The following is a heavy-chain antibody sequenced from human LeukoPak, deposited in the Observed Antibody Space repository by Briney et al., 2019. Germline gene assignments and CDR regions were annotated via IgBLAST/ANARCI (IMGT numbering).Heavy chain of an antibody. V-gene: IGHV3-48*03. CDR2: ISGSGSLT. Sequence: AGGSLRLSCGASGFTFSSYEMNWVRQAPGKSLEWVAYISGSGSLTYYADSVKGRFTISRDNAKHSLYLQVNSLRVEDTAVYYCAKYADVPYFDYWGQGNLVTVSS. D-gene: IGHD3-16*01. J-gene: IGHJ4*02. CDR3: AKYADVPYFDY. CDR1: GFTFSSYE.